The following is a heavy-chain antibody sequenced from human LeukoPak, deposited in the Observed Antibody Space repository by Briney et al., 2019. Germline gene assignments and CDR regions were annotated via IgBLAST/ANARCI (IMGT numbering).Heavy chain of an antibody. CDR2: ISYDGSNK. CDR3: ARGVETYYYDSSGYSYYFDY. Sequence: PGGSLRLSCAVSGFTFSSYAMHWVRQAPGKVLEWVAVISYDGSNKYYADSVKGRFTISRDNSKNTLYLQMNSLRAEDTAVYYCARGVETYYYDSSGYSYYFDYWGQGTLVTVSS. J-gene: IGHJ4*02. CDR1: GFTFSSYA. D-gene: IGHD3-22*01. V-gene: IGHV3-30*14.